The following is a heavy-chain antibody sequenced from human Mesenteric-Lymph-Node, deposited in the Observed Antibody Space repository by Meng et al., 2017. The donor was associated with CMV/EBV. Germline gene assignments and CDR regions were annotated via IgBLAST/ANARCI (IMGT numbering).Heavy chain of an antibody. D-gene: IGHD1-26*01. J-gene: IGHJ4*02. Sequence: ASVKVSCKASGYTFTNYYIHWVRQAPGQGLEWMGWINPNSGGTNYAQKFQGRVTMTRDTSISTAYMELSRLRSDDTAVYYCARGRIGSGSYSYWGQGTLVTVSS. V-gene: IGHV1-2*02. CDR3: ARGRIGSGSYSY. CDR1: GYTFTNYY. CDR2: INPNSGGT.